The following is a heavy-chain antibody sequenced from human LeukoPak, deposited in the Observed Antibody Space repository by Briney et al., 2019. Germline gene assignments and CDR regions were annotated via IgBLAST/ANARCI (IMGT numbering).Heavy chain of an antibody. CDR3: ARSNAIQLWTPNYYYYYMDV. J-gene: IGHJ6*03. CDR2: IKQDGSEK. Sequence: PGGSLRLSCAASGFTFSSYWMSWVRQALGKGLEWVANIKQDGSEKYYVDSVKGRFTISRDNAKNSLYLQMNSLRVEDTAVYYCARSNAIQLWTPNYYYYYMDVWGKGTTVTVSS. CDR1: GFTFSSYW. D-gene: IGHD5-18*01. V-gene: IGHV3-7*01.